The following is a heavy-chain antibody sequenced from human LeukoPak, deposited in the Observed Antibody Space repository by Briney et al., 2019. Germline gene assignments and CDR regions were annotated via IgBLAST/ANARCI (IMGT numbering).Heavy chain of an antibody. CDR3: ARDQEGFDY. Sequence: ASVKVSCKASGYTFTSYAMHWVRQAPGQRLEWMGWINAGNGNTKYSQKFQGRVTVTRDTSTGTVHMELSGLRSEDTAVYYCARDQEGFDYWGQGTLVTVSS. CDR2: INAGNGNT. V-gene: IGHV1-3*01. J-gene: IGHJ4*02. CDR1: GYTFTSYA.